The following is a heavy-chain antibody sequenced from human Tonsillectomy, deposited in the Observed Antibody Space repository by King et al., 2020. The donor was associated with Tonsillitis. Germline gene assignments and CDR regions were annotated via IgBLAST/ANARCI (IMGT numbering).Heavy chain of an antibody. Sequence: QLQESGPGLVKPSQTLSLTCIVSGGSISSCDHYWSWIRQRPGKGLEWIGYIYYSENTYNPRTFYNPPLKSRLSISVETSKNQFSLKLNSVTAADTAVYYCARYEGGVFDPWGQGTLVAVSS. CDR1: GGSISSCDHY. V-gene: IGHV4-31*03. CDR3: ARYEGGVFDP. D-gene: IGHD2-15*01. J-gene: IGHJ5*02. CDR2: IYYSENTYNPRT.